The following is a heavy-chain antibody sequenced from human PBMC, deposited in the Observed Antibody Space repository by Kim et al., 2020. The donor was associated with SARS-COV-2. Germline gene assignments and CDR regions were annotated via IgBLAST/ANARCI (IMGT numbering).Heavy chain of an antibody. CDR3: ATFVSSYGSVTYFDY. J-gene: IGHJ4*02. D-gene: IGHD3-10*01. V-gene: IGHV4-59*12. Sequence: NPSLKNRLTISRGTSKNTFALKLTSVTAADTAVYYCATFVSSYGSVTYFDYWGQGVLVTVSS.